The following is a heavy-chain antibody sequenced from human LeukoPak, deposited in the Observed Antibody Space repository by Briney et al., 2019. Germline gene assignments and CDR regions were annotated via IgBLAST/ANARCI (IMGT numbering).Heavy chain of an antibody. V-gene: IGHV3-53*01. CDR3: ARDYGGNY. D-gene: IGHD4-23*01. CDR1: GFTFSSYA. J-gene: IGHJ4*02. Sequence: GGSLRLSCAASGFTFSSYAMSWVRQAPGKGLEWVSVIYSGGSTYYAESVQGRFTISRDNSKNMLYLQMDSLRVEDTAVYYCARDYGGNYWGQGTLVTVSS. CDR2: IYSGGST.